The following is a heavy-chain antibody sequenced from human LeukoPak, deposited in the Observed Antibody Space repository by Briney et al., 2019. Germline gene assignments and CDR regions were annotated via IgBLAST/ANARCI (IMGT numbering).Heavy chain of an antibody. D-gene: IGHD3-9*01. V-gene: IGHV1-8*01. CDR1: GYTFTSYD. Sequence: GASVKVSCKASGYTFTSYDINWVRQATGQGLEWMAWMNPKSGNTGYAQKFQGRVTMTRNTSISTAYMELSSLRSEDAAVYYCARGPTDYDILTGYYLGLRNYYYYGMDVWGQGTTVTVSS. CDR3: ARGPTDYDILTGYYLGLRNYYYYGMDV. CDR2: MNPKSGNT. J-gene: IGHJ6*02.